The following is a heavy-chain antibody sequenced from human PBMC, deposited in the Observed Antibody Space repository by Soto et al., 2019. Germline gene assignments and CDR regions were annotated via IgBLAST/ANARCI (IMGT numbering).Heavy chain of an antibody. CDR1: GYTFTSYA. V-gene: IGHV1-3*01. CDR2: INAGNGNK. J-gene: IGHJ4*02. Sequence: GASVKVSCKASGYTFTSYAMHWVRQAPGQRLEWMGWINAGNGNKKYSQKYQGRVTITRDTSASTAYMELSSLRSEDTDVYYCARSIVVVTALDYWGQGTRVTVSS. D-gene: IGHD2-21*02. CDR3: ARSIVVVTALDY.